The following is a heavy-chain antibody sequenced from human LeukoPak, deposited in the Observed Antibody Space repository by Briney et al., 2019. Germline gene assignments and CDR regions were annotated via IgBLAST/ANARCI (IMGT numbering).Heavy chain of an antibody. CDR3: ARGITMIVATQYFQH. CDR2: IRYDGSNK. D-gene: IGHD3-22*01. Sequence: PGGSLRLSCAASGFTSSSYGMHWVRQAPGKGLEWVAFIRYDGSNKYYADSVKGRFTISRDNSKNTLYLQMNSLRAEDTAVYYCARGITMIVATQYFQHWGQGTLVTVSS. J-gene: IGHJ1*01. V-gene: IGHV3-30*02. CDR1: GFTSSSYG.